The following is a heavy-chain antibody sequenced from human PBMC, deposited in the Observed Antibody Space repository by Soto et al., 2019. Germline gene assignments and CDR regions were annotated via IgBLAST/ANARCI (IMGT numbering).Heavy chain of an antibody. CDR2: IRGTGGST. D-gene: IGHD6-19*01. CDR1: GFTFSSYA. V-gene: IGHV3-23*01. Sequence: EVQLLDSGGGLVQPGGSLRLSCVASGFTFSSYAMSWVRQAPGKGLEWVGTIRGTGGSTYYADSVKGRFTISRDNSKKTVYLQMNSLTAADTAVYFCAKGVIAVAGDHFDYWGQGTLVTVSS. J-gene: IGHJ4*02. CDR3: AKGVIAVAGDHFDY.